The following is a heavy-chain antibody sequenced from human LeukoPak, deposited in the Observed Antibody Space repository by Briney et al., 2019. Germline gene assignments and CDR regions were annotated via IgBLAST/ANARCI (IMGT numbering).Heavy chain of an antibody. V-gene: IGHV3-48*03. CDR2: ISSSGSTI. D-gene: IGHD4-17*01. CDR3: ARRLRRNYFDY. CDR1: GFTFSSYE. Sequence: GGSLRLSCAASGFTFSSYEMNWVRQAPGKGLEWVSYISSSGSTIYYAASVKGRFTISRDNAKNSLYLQTNSLRAEDTAVYYCARRLRRNYFDYWGQGTLVTVSS. J-gene: IGHJ4*02.